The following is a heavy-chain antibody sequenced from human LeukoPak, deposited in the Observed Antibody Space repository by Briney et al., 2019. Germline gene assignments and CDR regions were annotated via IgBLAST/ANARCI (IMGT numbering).Heavy chain of an antibody. CDR3: AKSPYYDFWSGYPFDY. J-gene: IGHJ4*02. D-gene: IGHD3-3*01. Sequence: GGSLRLSCAASGFTFSSYGMHWVRQAPGKGLEWVAVISYDGSNKYYADSVKGRFTISRDNSKNTLYLQMNSLRAEDTAVYYCAKSPYYDFWSGYPFDYWGQGTLVTVSS. V-gene: IGHV3-30*18. CDR1: GFTFSSYG. CDR2: ISYDGSNK.